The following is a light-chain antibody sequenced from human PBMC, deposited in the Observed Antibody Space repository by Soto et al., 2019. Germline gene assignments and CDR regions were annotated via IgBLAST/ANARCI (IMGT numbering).Light chain of an antibody. Sequence: QSALTQPASVSGSPGQSITISCTGTASDVGTNNYVSWYQQYPGKAPQLIIYEVSQRPSGISDRFFGSKSGDTASLTISGIQAEEEADSYCSSHTKSYTVDVFGTGTKVTV. CDR2: EVS. J-gene: IGLJ1*01. CDR3: SSHTKSYTVDV. CDR1: ASDVGTNNY. V-gene: IGLV2-14*01.